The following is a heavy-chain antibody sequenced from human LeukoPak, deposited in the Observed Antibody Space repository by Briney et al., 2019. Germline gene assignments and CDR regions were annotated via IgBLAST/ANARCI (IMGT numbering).Heavy chain of an antibody. Sequence: PGRSLRLSCAASGFTFSSYGMHWVRQAPGKGLEWVAVIWYDGSNKYYTDSVKGRYTISRDNSKNTLYLQMNSLRAEDTAVYYCARGQYSPDYWGQGTLVTVSS. CDR1: GFTFSSYG. CDR2: IWYDGSNK. V-gene: IGHV3-33*01. D-gene: IGHD2-15*01. J-gene: IGHJ4*02. CDR3: ARGQYSPDY.